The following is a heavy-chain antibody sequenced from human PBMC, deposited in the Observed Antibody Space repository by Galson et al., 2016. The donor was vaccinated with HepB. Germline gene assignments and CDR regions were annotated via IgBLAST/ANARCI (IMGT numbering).Heavy chain of an antibody. J-gene: IGHJ4*02. CDR1: GFTLSNYA. D-gene: IGHD2-15*01. V-gene: IGHV3-23*01. CDR2: ISGSGITT. Sequence: SLRLSCAASGFTLSNYAMSWVRQAPGKGLEWVSDISGSGITTYYADSVKGRFTISRDNSKKTVYLQMSSLRAEDTAVYYCVRLFGGYIDYWGQGTLVTVSS. CDR3: VRLFGGYIDY.